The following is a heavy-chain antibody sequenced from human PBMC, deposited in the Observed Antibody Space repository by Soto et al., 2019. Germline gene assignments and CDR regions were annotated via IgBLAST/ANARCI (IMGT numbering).Heavy chain of an antibody. Sequence: EVQLLESGGGLVQPGGSLRLSCAASGFTFSSYAMRWVRQAPVKGLEWVSAISGSGDSTYYADSVKGRFTISRDNSTTTLYLQMNSLRAEDTAVYYCARRSSGSYYDYWGQGTLVTVSS. J-gene: IGHJ4*02. CDR1: GFTFSSYA. CDR3: ARRSSGSYYDY. CDR2: ISGSGDST. V-gene: IGHV3-23*01. D-gene: IGHD1-26*01.